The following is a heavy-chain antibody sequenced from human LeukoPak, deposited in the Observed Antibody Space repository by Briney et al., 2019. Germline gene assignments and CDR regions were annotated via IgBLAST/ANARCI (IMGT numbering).Heavy chain of an antibody. Sequence: SVKVSCKASGSTFSSYAISWVRQAPGQGLEWMGRIIPTLGIANYAKKFQGRVTITADKSTSTADVEPSSLRSEDTAVYYCARDTPSITGTSSDWGQGTLVTVSS. CDR1: GSTFSSYA. D-gene: IGHD1-20*01. CDR3: ARDTPSITGTSSD. CDR2: IIPTLGIA. V-gene: IGHV1-69*04. J-gene: IGHJ4*02.